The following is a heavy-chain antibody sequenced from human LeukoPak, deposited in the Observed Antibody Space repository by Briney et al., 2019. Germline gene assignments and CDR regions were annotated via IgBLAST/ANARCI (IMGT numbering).Heavy chain of an antibody. CDR1: GFTFSSYA. D-gene: IGHD5-12*01. V-gene: IGHV3-23*01. CDR2: ISGSGGST. Sequence: GGSLRLSCAASGFTFSSYAMSWVRQAPGKGLEWVSAISGSGGSTYYADSVKGRFTISRDNSKNTLYLQMNSLRAEDTAVYYCAKRGYSGYDGIHDAFDIWGQGTMVTVSS. J-gene: IGHJ3*02. CDR3: AKRGYSGYDGIHDAFDI.